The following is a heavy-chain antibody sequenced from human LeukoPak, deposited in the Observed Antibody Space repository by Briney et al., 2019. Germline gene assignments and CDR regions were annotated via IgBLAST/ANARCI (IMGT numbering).Heavy chain of an antibody. CDR3: AKDTSVTFGPRNWFDP. Sequence: PGGSLRLSCAASGFTFSSYAMSWVRQAPGKGLEWVSTFTGSGGSTFYADSVKGRFTISRDNSKNTLYMQMNSLRVEDAAVYYCAKDTSVTFGPRNWFDPWGQGTLVTVSS. J-gene: IGHJ5*02. D-gene: IGHD4-17*01. CDR2: FTGSGGST. CDR1: GFTFSSYA. V-gene: IGHV3-23*01.